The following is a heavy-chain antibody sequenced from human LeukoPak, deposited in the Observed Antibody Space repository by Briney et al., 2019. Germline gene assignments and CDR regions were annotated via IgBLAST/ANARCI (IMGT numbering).Heavy chain of an antibody. V-gene: IGHV3-74*01. Sequence: GGSLRLSCAASGFTLSNYWMHWVRQAPGKGLVWVSRINYDGSRTDYADSVKGRFTISRDNAKNSLYLQMNSLRAEDTAVYYCAELGITMIGGVWGKGTTVTISS. CDR3: AELGITMIGGV. J-gene: IGHJ6*04. CDR1: GFTLSNYW. D-gene: IGHD3-10*02. CDR2: INYDGSRT.